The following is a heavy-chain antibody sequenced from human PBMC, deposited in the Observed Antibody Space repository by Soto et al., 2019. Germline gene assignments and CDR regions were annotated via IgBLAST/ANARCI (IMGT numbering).Heavy chain of an antibody. Sequence: QITLKESGPPLVKPTQTLTLTCTFSGFSLSTSGVGVGWIRQPPGKALEWLALIYWDDDKRYSPSLRSRLTISKDTSNTQVVLTMTNMDPVDTATYYCAHAYDFWSGTTWFDPWGQGTLVTVSS. D-gene: IGHD3-3*01. CDR2: IYWDDDK. CDR3: AHAYDFWSGTTWFDP. CDR1: GFSLSTSGVG. V-gene: IGHV2-5*02. J-gene: IGHJ5*02.